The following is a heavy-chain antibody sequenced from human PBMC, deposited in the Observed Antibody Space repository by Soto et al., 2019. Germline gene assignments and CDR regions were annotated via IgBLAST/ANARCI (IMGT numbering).Heavy chain of an antibody. CDR1: GYTFTSYG. Sequence: ASVKVSCKASGYTFTSYGISWVRQAPGQGLEWMGWISAYNGNTNYAQKLQGRVTMTTDTSTSTAYMELRSLRSDDTAVYYCARTRLSITMIVGVMDSDYWGQGTLVTVSS. CDR3: ARTRLSITMIVGVMDSDY. J-gene: IGHJ4*02. CDR2: ISAYNGNT. D-gene: IGHD3-22*01. V-gene: IGHV1-18*01.